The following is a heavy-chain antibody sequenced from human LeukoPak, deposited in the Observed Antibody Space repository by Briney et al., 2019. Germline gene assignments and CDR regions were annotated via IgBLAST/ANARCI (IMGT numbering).Heavy chain of an antibody. V-gene: IGHV1-8*03. CDR1: GYTFTSYG. CDR3: ARGLRIVGATPLGY. D-gene: IGHD1-26*01. Sequence: ASVKVSCKASGYTFTSYGISWVRQAPGQGLEWMGWMNPNSGNTGYAQKFQGRVTITRNTSISTAYMELSSLRSEDTAVYYCARGLRIVGATPLGYWGQGTLVTVSS. J-gene: IGHJ4*02. CDR2: MNPNSGNT.